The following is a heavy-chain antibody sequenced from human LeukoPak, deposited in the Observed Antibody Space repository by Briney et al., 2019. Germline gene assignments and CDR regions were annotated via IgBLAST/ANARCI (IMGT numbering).Heavy chain of an antibody. D-gene: IGHD3/OR15-3a*01. J-gene: IGHJ4*02. V-gene: IGHV1-2*06. CDR1: GYTFTGYH. CDR2: INPNSGDT. CDR3: ARDQYDTWSRRGNFDS. Sequence: ASVKVSCKASGYTFTGYHIHWVRQAPGQGLEWMGRINPNSGDTNYAQKFQGRVTMTRDTSISTAYMELSRLRSDDTAVYYCARDQYDTWSRRGNFDSWGQGTLVIVSS.